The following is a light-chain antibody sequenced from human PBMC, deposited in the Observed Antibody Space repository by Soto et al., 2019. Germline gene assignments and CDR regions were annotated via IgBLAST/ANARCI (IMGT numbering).Light chain of an antibody. CDR2: EGS. CDR3: CLSPGSLTWL. Sequence: QSALTQPASVSGSPGQSITISCTGTSSDVGSYNLVSWYQQHPGKAPKLMIYEGSKRPSGVSNRFSGSKSGNTASLTISGLQAEDEADYYCCLSPGSLTWLFGGGTKLTVL. CDR1: SSDVGSYNL. J-gene: IGLJ3*02. V-gene: IGLV2-23*01.